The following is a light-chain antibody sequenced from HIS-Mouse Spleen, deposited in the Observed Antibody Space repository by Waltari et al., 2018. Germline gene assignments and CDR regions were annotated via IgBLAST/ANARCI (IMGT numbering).Light chain of an antibody. CDR3: CSYAGSSTYV. CDR1: SSDVGSYNH. Sequence: QSALTQPDSVSGSPGQSINISCTGTSSDVGSYNHVSWYQQHPGKAPKLMIYEGSKRPSGVSNRFSGSKSGNTASLTISGLQAEDEADYYCCSYAGSSTYVFGTGTKVTVL. CDR2: EGS. J-gene: IGLJ1*01. V-gene: IGLV2-23*01.